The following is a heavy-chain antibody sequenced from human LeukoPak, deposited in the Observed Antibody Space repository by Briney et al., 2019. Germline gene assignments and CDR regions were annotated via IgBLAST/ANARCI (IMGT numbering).Heavy chain of an antibody. Sequence: PGRSLRLSCAASGFTFSSYAMHWVRQAPGKGVEWVAVISYDGSNKYYADSVKGRFTISRDNSKNTLYLQMNSLRAEDTAVYYCARDHGAVAGIFDYWGQGTLVTVSS. V-gene: IGHV3-30-3*01. CDR1: GFTFSSYA. CDR3: ARDHGAVAGIFDY. D-gene: IGHD6-19*01. J-gene: IGHJ4*02. CDR2: ISYDGSNK.